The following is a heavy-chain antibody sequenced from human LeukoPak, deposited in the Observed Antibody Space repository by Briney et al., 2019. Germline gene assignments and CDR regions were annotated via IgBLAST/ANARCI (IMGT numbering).Heavy chain of an antibody. Sequence: GGSLRLSCAASGFTFSNYAMIWVRQAPGKGLEWVSAISGSGGSTYYADSVKGRFTISRDNSKNTLYLQMNSLRAEDTAVYYCARDPTHLSVRYFDWLAKDYYYYYGMDVWGQGTTVTVSS. CDR3: ARDPTHLSVRYFDWLAKDYYYYYGMDV. CDR2: ISGSGGST. J-gene: IGHJ6*02. CDR1: GFTFSNYA. D-gene: IGHD3-9*01. V-gene: IGHV3-23*01.